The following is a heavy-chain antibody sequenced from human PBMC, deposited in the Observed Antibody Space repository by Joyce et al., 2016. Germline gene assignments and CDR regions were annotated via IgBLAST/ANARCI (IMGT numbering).Heavy chain of an antibody. V-gene: IGHV3-21*01. J-gene: IGHJ4*02. Sequence: EVQLVESGGGLVKPGESLRLSCTASGFIFSSYSMTWVRQAPGKGLEGVSSISSDNTYIFHADSVKGRFTISRDNARNSLYLQMNSLRAEDTAVYYCARDVLTTVTKAYGYWGQGTLVAVSS. CDR2: ISSDNTYI. CDR3: ARDVLTTVTKAYGY. CDR1: GFIFSSYS. D-gene: IGHD4-11*01.